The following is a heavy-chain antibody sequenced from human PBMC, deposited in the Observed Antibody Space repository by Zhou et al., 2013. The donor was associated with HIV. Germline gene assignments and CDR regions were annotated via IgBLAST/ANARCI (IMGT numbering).Heavy chain of an antibody. CDR2: ISAYNGNT. CDR1: GYTFNIYG. Sequence: QVQLVQSGAEVKKPGASVKVSCKASGYTFNIYGISWVRQAPGQGLEWMGWISAYNGNTNYAQKFQDRVTMTTDTSTSTAYMELRSLRSDDTAVYYCAREPSAHYRHYLDYWGQGTLVTVSS. CDR3: AREPSAHYRHYLDY. J-gene: IGHJ4*02. D-gene: IGHD1-26*01. V-gene: IGHV1-18*01.